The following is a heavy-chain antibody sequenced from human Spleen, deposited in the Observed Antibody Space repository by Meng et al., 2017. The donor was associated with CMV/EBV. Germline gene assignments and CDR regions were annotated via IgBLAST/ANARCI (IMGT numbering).Heavy chain of an antibody. V-gene: IGHV1-2*02. CDR2: ISPYGGGT. D-gene: IGHD2-2*01. J-gene: IGHJ6*02. Sequence: ASVKVSCKASGGTFSSYAISWVRQAPGQGLEWMGWISPYGGGTNYAQRFQGRVTMTRDTSISTAYMELSRLISDDTAVYYCARMAPAAVRGRYHYYGMDVWGQGTTVTVSS. CDR1: GGTFSSYA. CDR3: ARMAPAAVRGRYHYYGMDV.